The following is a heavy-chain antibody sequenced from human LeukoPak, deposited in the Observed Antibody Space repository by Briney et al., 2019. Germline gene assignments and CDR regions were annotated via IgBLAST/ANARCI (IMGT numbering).Heavy chain of an antibody. D-gene: IGHD5-12*01. CDR1: GGSISSGGYS. CDR2: IYHSGST. J-gene: IGHJ5*02. V-gene: IGHV4-30-2*01. Sequence: SETLSLTCAVSGGSISSGGYSWSGIRQPPGKGLEWIGYIYHSGSTYYNPSLKSRVTISVDRSKNQFSLKLSSVTAADTAVYYCARVEYSGYATWGQGTLVTVSS. CDR3: ARVEYSGYAT.